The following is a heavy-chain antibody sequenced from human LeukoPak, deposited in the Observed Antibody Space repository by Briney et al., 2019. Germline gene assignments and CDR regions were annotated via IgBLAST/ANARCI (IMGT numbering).Heavy chain of an antibody. V-gene: IGHV3-21*01. D-gene: IGHD6-19*01. CDR2: ISSSSSYI. CDR1: GFTFSSYS. CDR3: AKAEYSSGWYDKRATSAPPYYMDV. J-gene: IGHJ6*03. Sequence: PGGSLRLSCAASGFTFSSYSMNWVRQAPGKGLEWVSSISSSSSYIYYADSVKGRFTISRDNAKNSLYLQMNSLRAEDTAVYYCAKAEYSSGWYDKRATSAPPYYMDVWGKGTTVTVSS.